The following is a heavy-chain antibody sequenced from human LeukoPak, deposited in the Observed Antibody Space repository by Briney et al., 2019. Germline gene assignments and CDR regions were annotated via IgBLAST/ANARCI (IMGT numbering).Heavy chain of an antibody. V-gene: IGHV3-48*04. CDR1: GFSFSTYA. CDR2: ISGSSNTI. D-gene: IGHD5-24*01. CDR3: ARRRLWPYYYMDV. Sequence: GGSLRLSCAASGFSFSTYAMNWVRQAPGKGLEWLSYISGSSNTIYYADSVKGRFTVSRDNAKNSLHLQMNSLRTEDTAVYFCARRRLWPYYYMDVWGKGTTVTVSS. J-gene: IGHJ6*03.